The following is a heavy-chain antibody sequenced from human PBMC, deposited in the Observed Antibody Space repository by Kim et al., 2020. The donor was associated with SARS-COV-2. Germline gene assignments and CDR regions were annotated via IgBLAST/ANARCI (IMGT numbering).Heavy chain of an antibody. CDR3: ARERSVGVVADY. CDR1: GYSFTSYF. Sequence: ASVKVSCKASGYSFTSYFMHWVRQAPGQGLEWMGRINPNTGGTKYAQNFQGRVTMTRDSSISAAYMELTGLTSDDTAIYYCARERSVGVVADYWGQETLVTVSS. CDR2: INPNTGGT. V-gene: IGHV1-2*06. J-gene: IGHJ4*02. D-gene: IGHD1-26*01.